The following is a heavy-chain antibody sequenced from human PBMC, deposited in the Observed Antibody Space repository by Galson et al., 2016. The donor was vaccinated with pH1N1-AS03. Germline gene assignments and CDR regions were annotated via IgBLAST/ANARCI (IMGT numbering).Heavy chain of an antibody. CDR3: ARDLGWYRGDL. D-gene: IGHD6-19*01. V-gene: IGHV3-7*01. CDR1: GFSVDDYG. Sequence: SLRLSCAASGFSVDDYGMSWVRQGPGKGLEWVANIKYDGSGKKYVDSVKGRFTISRDNARNSLYLQMNSLRVDDTAVYYCARDLGWYRGDLWGQGTLVTVSS. J-gene: IGHJ5*02. CDR2: IKYDGSGK.